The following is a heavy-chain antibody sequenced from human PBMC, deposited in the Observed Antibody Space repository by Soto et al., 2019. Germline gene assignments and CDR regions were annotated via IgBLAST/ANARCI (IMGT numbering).Heavy chain of an antibody. CDR3: ARAGCDGGRCYTLVGLRYGMDV. CDR2: ISYDGNNK. V-gene: IGHV3-30-3*01. D-gene: IGHD2-15*01. Sequence: QVQLVESGGGVVQPGRSLRLSCAASGFTFSSYVMHWVRQAPGKGLEWVAVISYDGNNKYYADSVKGRFTISRHNSKNTLYLQMNSLRAEDTAVYYCARAGCDGGRCYTLVGLRYGMDVWGQGTTVTVSS. J-gene: IGHJ6*02. CDR1: GFTFSSYV.